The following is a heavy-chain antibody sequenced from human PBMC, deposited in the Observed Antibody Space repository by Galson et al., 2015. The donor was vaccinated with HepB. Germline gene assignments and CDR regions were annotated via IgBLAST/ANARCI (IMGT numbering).Heavy chain of an antibody. V-gene: IGHV3-15*01. J-gene: IGHJ3*02. D-gene: IGHD3-22*01. Sequence: SLRLSCAASGFTFSNAWMSWVRQAPGKGLEWVGRIKSKTDGGTTDYAAPVKGRFTISRDDSKNTLYLQMNSLKTEDTAVYYCTTGGTYYYDSSGYYLLPNAFDIWGQGTMVTVSS. CDR2: IKSKTDGGTT. CDR3: TTGGTYYYDSSGYYLLPNAFDI. CDR1: GFTFSNAW.